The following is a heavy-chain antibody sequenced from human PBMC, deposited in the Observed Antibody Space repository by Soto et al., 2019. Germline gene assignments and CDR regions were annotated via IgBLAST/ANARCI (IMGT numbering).Heavy chain of an antibody. J-gene: IGHJ5*02. CDR3: VRRHVSATGIDWFDP. CDR2: INAANGDT. CDR1: GYTFTCYG. V-gene: IGHV1-3*01. D-gene: IGHD6-13*01. Sequence: GASVQGCCQSSGYTFTCYGIHWVRQAPVQRLEWMGWINAANGDTKYSPKFQGRVTITRDTSASTAYMELSSLRSEDTAVYYCVRRHVSATGIDWFDPRGQGTLVTVSS.